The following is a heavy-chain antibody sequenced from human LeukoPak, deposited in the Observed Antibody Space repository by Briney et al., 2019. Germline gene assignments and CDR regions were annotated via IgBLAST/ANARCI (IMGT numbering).Heavy chain of an antibody. Sequence: GGSLRLSCAASGFTFSSYWMHWVRQAPGKGLVWVSRINSDGSSITYADSVRGRFTISRDNAKNTLYLQMDSLRAEDTAVYYCARKQAIGYAPLDYWGQGTLVTVSS. D-gene: IGHD2-2*01. CDR3: ARKQAIGYAPLDY. J-gene: IGHJ4*02. CDR2: INSDGSSI. V-gene: IGHV3-74*03. CDR1: GFTFSSYW.